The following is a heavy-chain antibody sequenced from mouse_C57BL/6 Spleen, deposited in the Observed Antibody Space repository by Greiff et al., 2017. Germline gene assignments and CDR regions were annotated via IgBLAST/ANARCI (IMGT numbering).Heavy chain of an antibody. CDR1: GFTFSSYA. J-gene: IGHJ3*01. D-gene: IGHD1-1*01. CDR2: ISDGGSYT. Sequence: EVNLVESGGGLVKPGGSLKLSCAASGFTFSSYAMSWVRQTPEKRLEWVATISDGGSYTYYPDNVKGRFTISRDNAKNNLYLQMSHLKYEDTAMYYCASPITTVVATPFAYWGKGTLVTVSA. V-gene: IGHV5-4*03. CDR3: ASPITTVVATPFAY.